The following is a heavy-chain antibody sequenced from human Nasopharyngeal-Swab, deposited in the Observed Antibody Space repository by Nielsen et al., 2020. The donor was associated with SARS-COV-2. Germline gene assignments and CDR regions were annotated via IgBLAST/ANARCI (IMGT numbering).Heavy chain of an antibody. Sequence: GESLKISCAASGFTFSDYYMSWIRQAPGKGLEWVSYISSSGSTIYYADSVKGRFTISRDNAKNSLYLQMNSLRAEDTSLYYCARDRSGYYDFDYWGQGTLVTVSS. D-gene: IGHD3-22*01. CDR3: ARDRSGYYDFDY. CDR2: ISSSGSTI. V-gene: IGHV3-11*04. J-gene: IGHJ4*02. CDR1: GFTFSDYY.